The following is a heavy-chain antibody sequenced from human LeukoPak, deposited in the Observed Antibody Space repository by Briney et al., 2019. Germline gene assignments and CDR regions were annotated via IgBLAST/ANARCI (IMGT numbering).Heavy chain of an antibody. CDR1: GFTFSNAW. CDR2: IKSKTDGGTT. V-gene: IGHV3-15*07. J-gene: IGHJ4*02. D-gene: IGHD6-13*01. CDR3: TTDIPEYSSSWYAEPLDY. Sequence: GGFLRLSCAASGFTFSNAWMNWDRQAPGKGLEWVGRIKSKTDGGTTDYAAPVKGRFTISRDDSKNTLYLQMNSLKTEDTAVYYCTTDIPEYSSSWYAEPLDYWGQGTLVTVSS.